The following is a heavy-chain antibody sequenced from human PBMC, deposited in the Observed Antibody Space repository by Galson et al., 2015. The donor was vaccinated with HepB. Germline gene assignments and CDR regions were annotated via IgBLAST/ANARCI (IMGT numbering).Heavy chain of an antibody. D-gene: IGHD3-10*01. J-gene: IGHJ4*02. CDR3: AKDGYGSGSYYPTYY. CDR1: GFTFSSYA. V-gene: IGHV3-23*01. CDR2: ISGSGGST. Sequence: SLRLSCAASGFTFSSYAMSWVRQAPGKGLEWVSAISGSGGSTYYADSVKGRFTISRDNSKNTLYLQMNSLRAEDTAVYYCAKDGYGSGSYYPTYYWGQGTLVTVSS.